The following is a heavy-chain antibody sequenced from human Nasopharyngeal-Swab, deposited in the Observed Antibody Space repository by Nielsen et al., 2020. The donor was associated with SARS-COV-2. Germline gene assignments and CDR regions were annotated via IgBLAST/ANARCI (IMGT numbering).Heavy chain of an antibody. CDR3: VRDTMLDV. CDR2: ITSGGSTP. J-gene: IGHJ3*01. CDR1: RFPFSHYE. V-gene: IGHV3-48*03. Sequence: GESLKISCAASRFPFSHYEMNWVRQAPGKGLEWIAYITSGGSTPHYADSVKGRFTISKDNAKNSLYLQMNDLRTEDTALYYCVRDTMLDVWGQGTMVAVTS. D-gene: IGHD2-8*01.